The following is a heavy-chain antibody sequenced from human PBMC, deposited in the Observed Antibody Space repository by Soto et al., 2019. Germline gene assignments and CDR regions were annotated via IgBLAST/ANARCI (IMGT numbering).Heavy chain of an antibody. CDR3: ARDRPGYCSGGSCYGGGY. CDR2: IYSGGST. D-gene: IGHD2-15*01. J-gene: IGHJ4*02. Sequence: EVQLVESGGGLIQPGGSLRLSCAASGFTVSSNYMSWVRQAPGKGLEWVSVIYSGGSTYYADSVKGRFTMSRDNSKNTLYLQMNSLRAEDTAVYYCARDRPGYCSGGSCYGGGYWGQGTLVTVSS. CDR1: GFTVSSNY. V-gene: IGHV3-53*01.